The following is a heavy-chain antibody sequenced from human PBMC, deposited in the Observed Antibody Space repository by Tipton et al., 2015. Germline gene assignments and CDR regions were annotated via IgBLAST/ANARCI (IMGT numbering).Heavy chain of an antibody. Sequence: TLSLTCTVSSDSINKYYWSWIRQPPGKELQWIGYIQYSGDAYYNPPLTSRVSISVDASKNQFSLKLTSVTAADTAFYFCGRGDDSTAMATGFDYWGQGALVTVSS. CDR1: SDSINKYY. J-gene: IGHJ4*02. CDR2: IQYSGDA. D-gene: IGHD5-18*01. V-gene: IGHV4-59*04. CDR3: GRGDDSTAMATGFDY.